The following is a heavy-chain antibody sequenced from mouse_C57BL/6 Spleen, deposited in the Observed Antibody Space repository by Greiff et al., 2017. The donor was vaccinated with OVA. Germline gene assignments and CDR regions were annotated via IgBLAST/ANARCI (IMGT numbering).Heavy chain of an antibody. J-gene: IGHJ1*03. Sequence: QVQLKQSGAELVRPGTSVKMSCKASGYTFTNYWIGWAKQRPGHGLEWIGDIYPGGGYTNYNEKFKGKATLTADKSSSTAYMQFSSLTSEDSAIYYCARGDYYGSSPSYWYFDVWGTGTTVTVSS. D-gene: IGHD1-1*01. CDR1: GYTFTNYW. CDR3: ARGDYYGSSPSYWYFDV. V-gene: IGHV1-63*01. CDR2: IYPGGGYT.